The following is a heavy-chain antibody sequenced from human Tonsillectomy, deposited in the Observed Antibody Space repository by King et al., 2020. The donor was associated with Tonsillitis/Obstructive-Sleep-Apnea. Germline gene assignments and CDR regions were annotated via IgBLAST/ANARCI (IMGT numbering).Heavy chain of an antibody. V-gene: IGHV1-2*06. CDR1: GYTFTDHF. D-gene: IGHD2-8*01. Sequence: QLVQSGAEVEKPGASLKLSCKASGYTFTDHFLHWVRQAPGQGLEWMGRINPNSGGTNHAQKFQGRVTMTSNTSISTAYMELSSLRSDDTAVYYCARAGRYCTKGECSIYFDHWGQGTLVTVSS. CDR3: ARAGRYCTKGECSIYFDH. J-gene: IGHJ4*02. CDR2: INPNSGGT.